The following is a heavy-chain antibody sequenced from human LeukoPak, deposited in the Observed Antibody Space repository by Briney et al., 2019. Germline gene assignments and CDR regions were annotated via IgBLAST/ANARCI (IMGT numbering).Heavy chain of an antibody. Sequence: SETLSLTCAVYGGSFSGYYWSWIRQPPGKGLEWIGEINHSGSTNYNPSLKSRVTISVDTSKNQFSLKLSSVTAADTAVYYCARGGNSYGLRASGFDYWGQGTLVTVSS. D-gene: IGHD5-18*01. CDR3: ARGGNSYGLRASGFDY. CDR1: GGSFSGYY. CDR2: INHSGST. V-gene: IGHV4-34*01. J-gene: IGHJ4*02.